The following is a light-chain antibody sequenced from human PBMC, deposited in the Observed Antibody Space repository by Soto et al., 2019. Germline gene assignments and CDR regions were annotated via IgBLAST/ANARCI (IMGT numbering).Light chain of an antibody. Sequence: DIQMTQPPSTLSASVGERVTITCRASQTINEWLAWYQQKIGKAPKVLIYQASTLASAVPSRFSGSGSGTTFTLTISSLQPDDSATYYCQHYNSYPYSFGQGTKLEI. CDR1: QTINEW. CDR3: QHYNSYPYS. CDR2: QAS. J-gene: IGKJ2*03. V-gene: IGKV1-5*03.